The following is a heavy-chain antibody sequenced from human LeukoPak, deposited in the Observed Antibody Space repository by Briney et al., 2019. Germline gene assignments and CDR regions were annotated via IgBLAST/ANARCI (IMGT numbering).Heavy chain of an antibody. Sequence: ASVKVSCKASGGTFISYAISWVRQAPGQGLEWMGGIIPIFGTANYAQKFQGRVTITANESTSTAYMELSSLRSEDTAVYYCAWYQIDDAFDIWGQGTMVTVSS. CDR1: GGTFISYA. V-gene: IGHV1-69*01. D-gene: IGHD1-14*01. J-gene: IGHJ3*02. CDR2: IIPIFGTA. CDR3: AWYQIDDAFDI.